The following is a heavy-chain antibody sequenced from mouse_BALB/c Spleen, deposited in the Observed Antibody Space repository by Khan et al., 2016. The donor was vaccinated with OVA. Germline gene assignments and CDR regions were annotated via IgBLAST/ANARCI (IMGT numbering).Heavy chain of an antibody. CDR2: LFPGDGST. V-gene: IGHV1-85*01. CDR3: ARGSTMMSWVAY. CDR1: GYTFTRYD. Sequence: QVRLQQSGAELVKPGASVKLSCKASGYTFTRYDINWVRQRPEQGLEWIGRLFPGDGSTKYNEKFKGKATLTTDKSSSTAYMQLSRLTSEVSAFYFCARGSTMMSWVAYWGQGTLVTVSA. J-gene: IGHJ3*01. D-gene: IGHD2-4*01.